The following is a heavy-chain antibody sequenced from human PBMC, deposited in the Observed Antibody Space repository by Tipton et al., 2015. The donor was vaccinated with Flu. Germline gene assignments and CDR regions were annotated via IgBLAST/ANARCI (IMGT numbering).Heavy chain of an antibody. V-gene: IGHV4-39*01. D-gene: IGHD3-10*02. CDR2: IYYSGRT. CDR3: ARLSYYDVDLKNFYFDY. CDR1: RGSISSGSYN. J-gene: IGHJ4*02. Sequence: GLVKPSETLSLTCTDSRGSISSGSYNWGWIRQPPGKGLEWIASIYYSGRTYYNPSLKSRVTISVDTSKSQFSLMLRSVTAADTAVYYCARLSYYDVDLKNFYFDYWGQGALVTVSS.